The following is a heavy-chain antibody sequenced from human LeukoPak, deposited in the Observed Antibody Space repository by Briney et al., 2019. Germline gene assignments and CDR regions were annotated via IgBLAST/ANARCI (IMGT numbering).Heavy chain of an antibody. J-gene: IGHJ4*02. D-gene: IGHD3-10*01. V-gene: IGHV3-21*01. Sequence: GGSLRLSCAASGFTFGAYTMNWVRQAPGKGLEWVSCIFSRSESIFYADSVKGRFTISRDNAKNSLYLQMNSLRAEDTAVYHCARDTTYGSGTYSFDYWGQGTLVTVSS. CDR1: GFTFGAYT. CDR3: ARDTTYGSGTYSFDY. CDR2: IFSRSESI.